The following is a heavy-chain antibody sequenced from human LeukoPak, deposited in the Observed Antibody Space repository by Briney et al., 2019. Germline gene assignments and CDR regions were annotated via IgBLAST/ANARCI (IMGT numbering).Heavy chain of an antibody. J-gene: IGHJ4*02. D-gene: IGHD6-19*01. Sequence: SGPALVKATQTLTLTCTFSGFSLSPSPMPVSWILQPPGQALEWLGRIDWDDDKFYSTSLKTRLTISKDTSKNQVVLTMTNMDPVDTATYYCARIRPNSSGFDYWGQGTLVTVSS. CDR3: ARIRPNSSGFDY. V-gene: IGHV2-70*04. CDR2: IDWDDDK. CDR1: GFSLSPSPMP.